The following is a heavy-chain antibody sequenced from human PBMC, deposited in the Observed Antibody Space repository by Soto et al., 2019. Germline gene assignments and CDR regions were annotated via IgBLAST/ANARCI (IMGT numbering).Heavy chain of an antibody. J-gene: IGHJ4*02. D-gene: IGHD5-18*01. CDR1: GFTVSSNY. CDR2: IYSGGST. Sequence: GGSLRLCCAASGFTVSSNYMSSVRQHPGKGLEWVSVIYSGGSTYYADSVTGRFSISRENYKNTMYLQMNRLRAEDTAVYYCAAGLGDRYGPCFDSWGQGTLVTVSS. V-gene: IGHV3-53*01. CDR3: AAGLGDRYGPCFDS.